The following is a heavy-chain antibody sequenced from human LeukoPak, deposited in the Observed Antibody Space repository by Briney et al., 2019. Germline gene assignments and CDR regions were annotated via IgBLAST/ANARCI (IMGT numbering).Heavy chain of an antibody. D-gene: IGHD2-15*01. Sequence: SETLSLTCAVYGGSFSGYYWSWIRQPPGKGLEWIGEINHSGSTNYNPSLKSRVTISVDTSKNQFSLKLSSVTAADTAVYYCARGPRYCSGGSCYSRNFDYWGQGTLVTVSS. CDR1: GGSFSGYY. CDR2: INHSGST. V-gene: IGHV4-34*01. CDR3: ARGPRYCSGGSCYSRNFDY. J-gene: IGHJ4*02.